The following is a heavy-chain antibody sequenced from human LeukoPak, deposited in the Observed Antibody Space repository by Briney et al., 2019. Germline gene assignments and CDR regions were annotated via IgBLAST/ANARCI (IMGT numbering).Heavy chain of an antibody. V-gene: IGHV1-8*01. CDR1: GYTFTSYD. CDR2: MYPNSGNT. D-gene: IGHD2-15*01. J-gene: IGHJ4*02. Sequence: GASVKVSCKASGYTFTSYDINWVRPATGQGLEWMGWMYPNSGNTGYAQKFQGRVTMTRNTSISTAYMELSSLRSEDTAVYYCAREGDGLLSKDFDYWGQGTLVTVSS. CDR3: AREGDGLLSKDFDY.